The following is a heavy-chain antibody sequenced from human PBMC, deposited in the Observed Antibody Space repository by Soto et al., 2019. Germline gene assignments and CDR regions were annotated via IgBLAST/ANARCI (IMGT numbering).Heavy chain of an antibody. J-gene: IGHJ3*02. D-gene: IGHD3-16*01. V-gene: IGHV3-13*04. CDR2: IGTAGDT. CDR1: GFTFSSYD. CDR3: ARANLMTEHDAFDI. Sequence: EVQLVESGGGLVQPGGSLRLSCAASGFTFSSYDVHWVRQATGKGLEWVSAIGTAGDTYYPGSVKGRFTISRENAKNSLYLQMNSLRAGDTAVYYCARANLMTEHDAFDIWGQGTMVTVSS.